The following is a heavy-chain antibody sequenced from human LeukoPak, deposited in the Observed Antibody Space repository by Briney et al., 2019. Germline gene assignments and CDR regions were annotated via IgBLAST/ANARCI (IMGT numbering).Heavy chain of an antibody. J-gene: IGHJ5*02. CDR2: IHTSGST. CDR3: ARDARGYCRGGPCLSWFDP. CDR1: GGSISSNF. Sequence: PSETLSLTCTVAGGSISSNFWSWIRQPAGKGLEWIGRIHTSGSTNYNPSLKSRVTMSVDTSKNQFSLKLSSVTAADTALYYCARDARGYCRGGPCLSWFDPWGQGTLVTVSS. D-gene: IGHD2-15*01. V-gene: IGHV4-4*07.